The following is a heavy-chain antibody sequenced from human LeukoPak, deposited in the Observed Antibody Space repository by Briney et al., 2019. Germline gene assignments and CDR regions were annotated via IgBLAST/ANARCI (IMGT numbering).Heavy chain of an antibody. Sequence: PSGTLSLTCAVSGGSVCSSNWWSWVRRPPGKGREWIGEIYHSGSTNYNPSLKSRVTISVDKSKNQFSLKLSSVTAADTAVYYCASVDVVVPADEESNYYYYGMDVWGKGTTVTVSS. CDR1: GGSVCSSNW. D-gene: IGHD2-2*01. CDR2: IYHSGST. V-gene: IGHV4-4*02. J-gene: IGHJ6*04. CDR3: ASVDVVVPADEESNYYYYGMDV.